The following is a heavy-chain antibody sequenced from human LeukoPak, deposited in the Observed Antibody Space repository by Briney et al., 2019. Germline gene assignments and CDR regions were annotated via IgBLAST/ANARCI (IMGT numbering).Heavy chain of an antibody. D-gene: IGHD2-21*01. V-gene: IGHV4-4*07. J-gene: IGHJ4*02. CDR3: ARGLRWDSGNDWGPEH. Sequence: PSETLSLTCSVSGDSMNGYYWIWIRQTAGKGLEWIGRLFTGGNAECNPSLKSRVTMSVQTSKSQFSLKLTSVTAADTATYYCARGLRWDSGNDWGPEHWGQGVLVTVSS. CDR2: LFTGGNA. CDR1: GDSMNGYY.